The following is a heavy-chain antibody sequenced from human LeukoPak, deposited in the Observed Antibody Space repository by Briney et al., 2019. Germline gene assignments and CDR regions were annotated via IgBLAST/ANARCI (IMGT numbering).Heavy chain of an antibody. CDR2: IIWNSGSI. CDR1: GFTLDNYA. Sequence: GGSLRLSCAASGFTLDNYAMHWVRQAPGEGPEWVSGIIWNSGSIDYADSVKGLFTISRDNAKNSLYLQMNSLRAEDTALYHCAKDRGSGSQGEYYGMDVWGLGTTVTVSS. J-gene: IGHJ6*02. CDR3: AKDRGSGSQGEYYGMDV. D-gene: IGHD3-10*01. V-gene: IGHV3-9*01.